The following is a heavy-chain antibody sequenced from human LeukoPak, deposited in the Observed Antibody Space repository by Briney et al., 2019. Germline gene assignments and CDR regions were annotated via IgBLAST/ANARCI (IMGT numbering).Heavy chain of an antibody. V-gene: IGHV1-2*02. J-gene: IGHJ6*03. Sequence: ASVKVSCKASGYTFTDYFMHWVRQAPGQGLEWMGWINPHSGGTNYAQKFQGRVTMTRDTSISTAYVELNRLRSDDTAVYYCARDLRVTAIPDNYYYYYMDVWGKGTTVTVSS. CDR2: INPHSGGT. CDR3: ARDLRVTAIPDNYYYYYMDV. D-gene: IGHD2-21*02. CDR1: GYTFTDYF.